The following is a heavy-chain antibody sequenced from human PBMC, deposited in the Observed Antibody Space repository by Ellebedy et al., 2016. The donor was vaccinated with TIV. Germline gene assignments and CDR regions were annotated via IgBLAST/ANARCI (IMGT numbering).Heavy chain of an antibody. CDR1: GFTFSSYS. V-gene: IGHV3-48*01. CDR3: ARDRKIYFDY. CDR2: ISSSSSTI. J-gene: IGHJ4*02. Sequence: GESLKISCAASGFTFSSYSMNWVRQAPGKGLEWVSYISSSSSTIYYADSVKGRFTISRDNAKNSLYLQMNSLRAEDTAVYYCARDRKIYFDYWGQGTLVTVSS.